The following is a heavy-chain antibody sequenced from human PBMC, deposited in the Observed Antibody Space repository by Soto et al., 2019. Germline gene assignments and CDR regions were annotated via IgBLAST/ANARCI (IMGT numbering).Heavy chain of an antibody. J-gene: IGHJ5*02. CDR3: ASGGPYYDFWSGQTTTNWFDP. CDR2: ISSSSSTI. V-gene: IGHV3-48*01. D-gene: IGHD3-3*01. CDR1: GFTFSSYS. Sequence: EVQLVESGGGLVQPGGSLRLSCAASGFTFSSYSMNWVRQAPGKGLEWVSYISSSSSTIYYADSVKGRFTISRDNAKNSLSLQMNSLRAEDTAVYYCASGGPYYDFWSGQTTTNWFDPWGQGTLVTVSS.